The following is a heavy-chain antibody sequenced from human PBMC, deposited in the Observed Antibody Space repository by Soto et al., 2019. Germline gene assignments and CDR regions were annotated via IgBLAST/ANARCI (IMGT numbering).Heavy chain of an antibody. V-gene: IGHV1-3*04. CDR2: IRTDTGDT. D-gene: IGHD1-26*01. J-gene: IGHJ5*02. CDR1: GYTFTNHA. Sequence: QVQLVQSGAEVKKPGASVKVSCKASGYTFTNHAIHWGRQAPGQRLQWMGWIRTDTGDTGYSQKFQDRVTITMHTSASTAYVELSSLTSEDTAVYYGAKENPPESGSYYDRWGQGTLFTVSS. CDR3: AKENPPESGSYYDR.